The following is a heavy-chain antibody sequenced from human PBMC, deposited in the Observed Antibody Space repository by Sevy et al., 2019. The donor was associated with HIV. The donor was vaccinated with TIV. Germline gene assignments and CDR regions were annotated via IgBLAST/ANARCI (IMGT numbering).Heavy chain of an antibody. V-gene: IGHV3-30*18. CDR3: AKGSRATDSAFDV. Sequence: GGCLRLSCAASGFTFSNYGMHWVRQAPGKGLEWVAVVSHDGTTKYYAESVRGRFTISRDNSKNTVFLQMNSLRGDDTAVFYCAKGSRATDSAFDVWGQGTMVTVSS. J-gene: IGHJ3*01. D-gene: IGHD3-22*01. CDR1: GFTFSNYG. CDR2: VSHDGTTK.